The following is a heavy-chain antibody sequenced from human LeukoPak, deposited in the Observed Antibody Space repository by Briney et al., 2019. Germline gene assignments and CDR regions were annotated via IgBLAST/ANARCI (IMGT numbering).Heavy chain of an antibody. J-gene: IGHJ4*02. CDR1: GYSFSTNW. CDR2: IYPSDSDT. V-gene: IGHV5-51*01. CDR3: ARLSPGVGATAEY. Sequence: GESLKISCKDSGYSFSTNWIGWVRQMPGKGLEWMGIIYPSDSDTRYNPSFQGQVTISADRSISTTSLQWRSLKASDTATYYCARLSPGVGATAEYWGQGTLVTVSS. D-gene: IGHD1-26*01.